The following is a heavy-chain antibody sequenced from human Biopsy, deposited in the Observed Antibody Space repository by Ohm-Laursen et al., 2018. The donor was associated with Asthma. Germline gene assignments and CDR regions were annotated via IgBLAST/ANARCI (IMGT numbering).Heavy chain of an antibody. CDR2: ISFDGSNK. CDR1: GFTFSNYG. J-gene: IGHJ4*02. V-gene: IGHV3-30*18. Sequence: SLRLSCTASGFTFSNYGMHWVRQAPAKGLDWVAVISFDGSNKNYTDSVKGRFTISRDNSRNTLHLQMNSLRAEDTAVYYCAKDVFPGWELRRGPDYWGQGTLVTVSS. CDR3: AKDVFPGWELRRGPDY. D-gene: IGHD1-26*01.